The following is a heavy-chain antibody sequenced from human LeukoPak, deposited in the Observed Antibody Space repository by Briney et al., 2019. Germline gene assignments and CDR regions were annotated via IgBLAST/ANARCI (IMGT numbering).Heavy chain of an antibody. CDR1: GFTFSSYE. J-gene: IGHJ6*04. Sequence: PGGSLRLSCAASGFTFSSYEMNWLRQAPGKGLEWVSYISSSGSNIYYADSVKGRFTISRDNAKDPLYLQMNSLRAEDTAVYYCAELGITMIGGVWGKGTTVTISS. V-gene: IGHV3-48*03. D-gene: IGHD3-10*02. CDR2: ISSSGSNI. CDR3: AELGITMIGGV.